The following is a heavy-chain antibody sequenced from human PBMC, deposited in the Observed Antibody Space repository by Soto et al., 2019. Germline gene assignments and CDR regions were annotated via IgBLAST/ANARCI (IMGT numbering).Heavy chain of an antibody. J-gene: IGHJ4*02. CDR1: GVSITDYY. V-gene: IGHV4-59*12. CDR3: ARVGGVAWSTDY. D-gene: IGHD3-16*01. Sequence: PSETLSLTCAVSGVSITDYYWTWIRQAPGKGLEWIGFVWYTGITNYNPSLKNRVTLAVDMSKNQFSLELSSVTAADTAVYYCARVGGVAWSTDYWGQGTLVTVSS. CDR2: VWYTGIT.